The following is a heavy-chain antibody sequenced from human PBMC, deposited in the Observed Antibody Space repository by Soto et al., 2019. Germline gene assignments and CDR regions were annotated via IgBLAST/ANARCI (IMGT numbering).Heavy chain of an antibody. J-gene: IGHJ6*02. CDR1: GFSLSNARMG. CDR2: IFSNDEK. CDR3: ARIQRDEYYYGMDV. Sequence: QVTLKESGPVLVKPTETLTLTCTVSGFSLSNARMGVSWIRQPPGKALEWLAHIFSNDEKSSSTSLRSRLTLSKDTSKSQVVLTMTNMDPVDTATYYCARIQRDEYYYGMDVWGQGTTVTVSS. D-gene: IGHD1-1*01. V-gene: IGHV2-26*01.